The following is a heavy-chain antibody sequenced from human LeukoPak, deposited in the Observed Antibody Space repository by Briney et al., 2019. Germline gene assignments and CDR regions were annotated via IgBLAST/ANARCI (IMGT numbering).Heavy chain of an antibody. CDR2: ISAYNGNT. J-gene: IGHJ4*02. CDR3: AAREGHCGGDCYPYFFDY. Sequence: PGAPVKVSCKASGYTFTSYGISWVRQAPGQGLERMGWISAYNGNTNYAQKLQGRVTMTTDTSTSTAYMELRSLRSDDTAVYYCAAREGHCGGDCYPYFFDYWGQGTLVTVSS. D-gene: IGHD2-21*02. CDR1: GYTFTSYG. V-gene: IGHV1-18*01.